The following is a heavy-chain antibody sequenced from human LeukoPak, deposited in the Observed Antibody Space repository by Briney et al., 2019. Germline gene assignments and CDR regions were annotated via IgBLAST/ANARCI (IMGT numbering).Heavy chain of an antibody. Sequence: ASVKVSCKASGYTFTGHYMHWVRQAPGQGLEWMGLINPTGDSTGYAQKFQGRVTMTRDMSTSTDYLELSSLRSEDTAIYYCARDNSVDDNAWWFDPWGQGTLVTVSS. V-gene: IGHV1-46*01. CDR1: GYTFTGHY. CDR3: ARDNSVDDNAWWFDP. D-gene: IGHD3-22*01. J-gene: IGHJ5*02. CDR2: INPTGDST.